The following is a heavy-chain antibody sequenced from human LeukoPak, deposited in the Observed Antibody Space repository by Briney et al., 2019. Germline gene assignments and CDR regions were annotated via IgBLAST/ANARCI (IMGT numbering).Heavy chain of an antibody. CDR2: IYSGGTT. CDR1: GFTVSSNY. J-gene: IGHJ4*02. V-gene: IGHV3-53*01. Sequence: PGGSLRLSRAASGFTVSSNYMSWVRQAPGTGLEWVSVIYSGGTTYYAHSVKGRFTISRDNFHNTLYLQMSSLRAEDTDVYYCARERASSAAGTSEVLDYWGQGTLVTVSS. CDR3: ARERASSAAGTSEVLDY. D-gene: IGHD6-19*01.